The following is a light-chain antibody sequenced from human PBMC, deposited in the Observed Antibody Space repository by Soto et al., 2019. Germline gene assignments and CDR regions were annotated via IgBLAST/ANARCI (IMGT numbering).Light chain of an antibody. J-gene: IGLJ1*01. CDR1: SSDVGGYNY. Sequence: QSALTQPASVSGSPGQSITISCTGTSSDVGGYNYVSWYQQHPGKAPKLMIYDVSNRPSGVSNRFSGSKSGNTASLTISGLKAEDEADYYCSSYTSSSTRVFGIGTKVT. V-gene: IGLV2-14*01. CDR3: SSYTSSSTRV. CDR2: DVS.